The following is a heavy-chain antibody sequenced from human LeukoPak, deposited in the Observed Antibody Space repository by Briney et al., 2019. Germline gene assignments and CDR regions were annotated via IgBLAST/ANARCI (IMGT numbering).Heavy chain of an antibody. CDR2: VSYDGSNK. V-gene: IGHV3-30*18. D-gene: IGHD3-10*01. CDR1: GFTFSSYG. J-gene: IGHJ4*02. Sequence: GSLRLSCAASGFTFSSYGMHWVRQAPGKGLEWVVVVSYDGSNKYYTDSMKGRFTISRDNSKNTLYLQMNSLRTEDTAIYYCAQEDYDGSGSYLGGWGQGTLVTVSS. CDR3: AQEDYDGSGSYLGG.